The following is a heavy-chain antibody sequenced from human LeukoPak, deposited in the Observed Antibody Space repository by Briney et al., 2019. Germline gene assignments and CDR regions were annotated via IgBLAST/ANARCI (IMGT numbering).Heavy chain of an antibody. CDR2: IYYRGST. CDR1: GGSMSPYH. J-gene: IGHJ4*02. CDR3: ARALSGCFDY. Sequence: PSETLCLTCTVSGGSMSPYHWGWIRQPPGEGLEWTGYIYYRGSTNYNPSLNSRVTISVDTSKNQFSLRLSSVTAADTAIYYCARALSGCFDYWGQGALVTVSS. V-gene: IGHV4-59*08. D-gene: IGHD6-19*01.